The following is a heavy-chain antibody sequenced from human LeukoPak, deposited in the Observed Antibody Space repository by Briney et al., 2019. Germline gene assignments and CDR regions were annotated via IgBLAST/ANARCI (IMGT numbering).Heavy chain of an antibody. CDR2: IYYSGST. Sequence: SETLSLTCTVSGGSISSYYWSWIRQPPGKGLEWIGYIYYSGSTNYNPSLKSRVTISVDTSKNQFSLKLSSVTAADTALYYCAKGTDGSFDLWGQGTLVTVSS. V-gene: IGHV4-59*01. CDR1: GGSISSYY. J-gene: IGHJ4*02. D-gene: IGHD1-1*01. CDR3: AKGTDGSFDL.